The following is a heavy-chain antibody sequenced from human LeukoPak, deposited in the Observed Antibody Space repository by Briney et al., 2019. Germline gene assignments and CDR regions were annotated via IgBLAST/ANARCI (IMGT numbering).Heavy chain of an antibody. Sequence: GGSLTLVCAPSGFTVGSDSTNWVRQAPGKGLEWVSSISSSSRYIYYADSVKGRFTISRDNAKNSLYLQMNSLRAEDTAVYYCARGGAPSVKCGPHCHPYYIDFWGQGTLVTVSS. J-gene: IGHJ4*01. CDR3: ARGGAPSVKCGPHCHPYYIDF. CDR2: ISSSSRYI. D-gene: IGHD2-21*01. CDR1: GFTVGSDS. V-gene: IGHV3-21*01.